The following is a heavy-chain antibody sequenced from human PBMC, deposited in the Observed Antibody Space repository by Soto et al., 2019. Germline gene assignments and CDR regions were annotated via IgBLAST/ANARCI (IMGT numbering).Heavy chain of an antibody. CDR2: IRGSGGST. CDR3: AKTPGSSPYYYGMDG. J-gene: IGHJ6*02. Sequence: PGVTLRLSCAASEFPCSSYSMRWVRQAPGKGLGWGSAIRGSGGSTYYAGCVNGWFTISICTSKNTLYLQMNRLRPWDTAVYYYAKTPGSSPYYYGMDGWGLGSAVTVSS. V-gene: IGHV3-23*01. D-gene: IGHD6-6*01. CDR1: EFPCSSYS.